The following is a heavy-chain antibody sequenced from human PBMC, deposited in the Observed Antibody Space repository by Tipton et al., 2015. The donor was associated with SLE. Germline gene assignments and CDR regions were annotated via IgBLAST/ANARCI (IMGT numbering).Heavy chain of an antibody. CDR1: GFTFSNYA. V-gene: IGHV3-64D*06. CDR2: ISSNGGST. D-gene: IGHD3-10*01. J-gene: IGHJ4*02. CDR3: VKGCLYMVRGVTVATYYFGC. Sequence: SLRLSCSASGFTFSNYAMHWVRQAPGKGLEYVSAISSNGGSTYYADSVKGRFTISRDNSKNTLYLQMSSLSREDTAVYYCVKGCLYMVRGVTVATYYFGCGGQGSLVTVSS.